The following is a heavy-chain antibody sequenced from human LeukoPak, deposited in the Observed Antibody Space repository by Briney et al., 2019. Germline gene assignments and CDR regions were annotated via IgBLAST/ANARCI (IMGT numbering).Heavy chain of an antibody. V-gene: IGHV4-38-2*01. J-gene: IGHJ4*02. CDR3: ARGDYYYDSSGYSIPFYDY. Sequence: SETLSLTCAVSGYSISSGYYWGWIRQPPGKGLEWIGSIYHSGSTYYNPSLKSRVTISVDTSKNQFSLKLSSVTAADTAVYYCARGDYYYDSSGYSIPFYDYWGQGTLVTVSS. D-gene: IGHD3-22*01. CDR1: GYSISSGYY. CDR2: IYHSGST.